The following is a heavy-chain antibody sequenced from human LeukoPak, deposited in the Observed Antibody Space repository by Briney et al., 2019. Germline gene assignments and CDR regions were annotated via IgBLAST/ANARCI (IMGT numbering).Heavy chain of an antibody. D-gene: IGHD3-10*01. CDR2: INPSGGST. CDR1: GYTFTSYY. CDR3: ARENRKATMVRGVNIPIYFDY. J-gene: IGHJ4*02. V-gene: IGHV1-46*03. Sequence: ASVKVSCKASGYTFTSYYMHWVRQAPGQGLEWMGIINPSGGSTSYAQKFQGRVTMTRDTSTSTVYMELNSLRSEDTAVYYCARENRKATMVRGVNIPIYFDYWGQGTLVTVSS.